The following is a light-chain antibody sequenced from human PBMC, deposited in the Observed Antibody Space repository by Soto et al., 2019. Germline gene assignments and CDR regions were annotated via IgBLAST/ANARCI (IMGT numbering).Light chain of an antibody. J-gene: IGKJ4*01. CDR3: QQYNRYPFI. CDR1: HGISNS. V-gene: IGKV1-16*02. Sequence: DIQMTQSPSSLSASVGDRVTITCRASHGISNSLAWFQHKPGKAPKSLIYGASSLQSGVPSKFSGSGSGTDFTLTINSLQPEDFATYYCQQYNRYPFIFGGGTKVEI. CDR2: GAS.